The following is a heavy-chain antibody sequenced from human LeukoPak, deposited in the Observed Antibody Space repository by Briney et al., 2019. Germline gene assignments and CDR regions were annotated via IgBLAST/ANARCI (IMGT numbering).Heavy chain of an antibody. CDR3: AKDLKGFDP. Sequence: GGSLRLSCAASGFTFSSYSMNWVRQAPGKGLEWVSSISSSSSYIYYADSVKGRFTISRDSSKNMLYLQMNSLRVEDTAVYYCAKDLKGFDPWGQGTLVTVSS. V-gene: IGHV3-21*04. J-gene: IGHJ5*02. CDR2: ISSSSSYI. D-gene: IGHD3-9*01. CDR1: GFTFSSYS.